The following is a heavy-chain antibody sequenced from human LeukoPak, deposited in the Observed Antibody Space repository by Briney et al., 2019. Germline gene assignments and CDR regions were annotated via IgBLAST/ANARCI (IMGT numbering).Heavy chain of an antibody. CDR2: INHSGST. V-gene: IGHV4-34*01. J-gene: IGHJ6*03. CDR3: ARGRGYSYGYYYYYYMDV. CDR1: GGSFSGYY. D-gene: IGHD5-18*01. Sequence: SETLSLTCAVYGGSFSGYYWSWIRQPPGKGLEWIGEINHSGSTNYNPSLKSRVTISVDTSKNQFSPKLSSVTAADTAVYYCARGRGYSYGYYYYYYMDVWGKGTTVTVSS.